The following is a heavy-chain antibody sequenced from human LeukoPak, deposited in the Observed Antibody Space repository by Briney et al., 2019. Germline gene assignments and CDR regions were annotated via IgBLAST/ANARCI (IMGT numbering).Heavy chain of an antibody. D-gene: IGHD6-13*01. CDR3: ARDRRPGYSSSWSFDY. V-gene: IGHV1-46*01. CDR2: INPSGGST. J-gene: IGHJ4*02. Sequence: ASVKVSCKASGYTFTSYYMHWVRQAPGQGLEWMGIINPSGGSTSYAQKFQGRVTMTRDTSTSTVYMELSSLRSEYTAVYYCARDRRPGYSSSWSFDYWGQGTLVTVSS. CDR1: GYTFTSYY.